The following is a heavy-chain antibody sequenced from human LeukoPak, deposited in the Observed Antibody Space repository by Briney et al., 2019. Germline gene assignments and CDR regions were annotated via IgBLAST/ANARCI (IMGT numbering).Heavy chain of an antibody. V-gene: IGHV3-23*01. CDR3: AKAPVTSCRGAYCYPFDS. D-gene: IGHD2-21*01. CDR1: GFTFSSYG. CDR2: ISGSGGST. J-gene: IGHJ4*02. Sequence: GGSLRLSCAASGFTFSSYGMSWVRQAPGKGLEWVSAISGSGGSTYYADSVKGRFTISRDNSKNTLYLQMNSLRAEDTAVYFCAKAPVTSCRGAYCYPFDSWGQGTLVTVSS.